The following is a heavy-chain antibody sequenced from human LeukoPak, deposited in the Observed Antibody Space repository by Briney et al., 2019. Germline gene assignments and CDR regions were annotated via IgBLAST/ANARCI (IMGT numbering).Heavy chain of an antibody. CDR3: ARGYDSSGYPFEY. CDR2: TNYRSKWYN. CDR1: GDSVSGNIVA. Sequence: PSQTLSLTCDISGDSVSGNIVAWNWIRQSPSRGLEWLGRTNYRSKWYNDYAVSVRGRITINPDTSKNRFSLQLDSVTPEDTAVYYCARGYDSSGYPFEYWGQGTLVTVSS. D-gene: IGHD3-22*01. J-gene: IGHJ4*02. V-gene: IGHV6-1*01.